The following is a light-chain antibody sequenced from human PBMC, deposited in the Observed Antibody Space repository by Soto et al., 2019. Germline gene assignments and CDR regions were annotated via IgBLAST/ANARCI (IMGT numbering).Light chain of an antibody. Sequence: ETVLTQAPATPSVSPVQRPPLCCXXSQSINRHLAWYRQKPGQAPRLLIFGASTRATGIPARFSGSGSGTEFTLTISSLQSEDFAVYYCQQYNKWPPITFGQGTRLEIK. CDR2: GAS. CDR1: QSINRH. J-gene: IGKJ5*01. CDR3: QQYNKWPPIT. V-gene: IGKV3-15*01.